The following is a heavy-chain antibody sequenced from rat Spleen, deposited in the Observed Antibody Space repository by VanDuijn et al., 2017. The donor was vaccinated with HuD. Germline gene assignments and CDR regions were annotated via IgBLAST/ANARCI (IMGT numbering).Heavy chain of an antibody. D-gene: IGHD3-1*01. CDR3: ATHPRY. Sequence: QVQLKESGPGLVQPSQTLSLTCTVSGFSLTSYHVHWVRQPPGKGLEWMGVMWSGGNTDYNSALTSRLSISRDTSKSQVFLEMNSLQTEDTAVYFCATHPRYWGQGVMVTVSS. V-gene: IGHV2-32*01. J-gene: IGHJ2*01. CDR1: GFSLTSYH. CDR2: MWSGGNT.